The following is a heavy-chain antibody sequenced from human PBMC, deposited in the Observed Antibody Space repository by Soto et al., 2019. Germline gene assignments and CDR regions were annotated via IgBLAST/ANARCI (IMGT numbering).Heavy chain of an antibody. CDR1: GGSISNYY. D-gene: IGHD5-18*01. J-gene: IGHJ4*02. V-gene: IGHV4-59*06. CDR2: IYYSGST. Sequence: SETLSLTCTVSGGSISNYYWSWIRQPPGKGLEWIGYIYYSGSTYYNPSLKSRVTISVDTSKNQFSLKLSSVTAADTAVYYCARSGYSYGPNPLLYWGQGTLVTVSS. CDR3: ARSGYSYGPNPLLY.